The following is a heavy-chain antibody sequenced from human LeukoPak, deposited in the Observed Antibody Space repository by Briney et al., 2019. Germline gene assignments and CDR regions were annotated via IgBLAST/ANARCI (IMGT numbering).Heavy chain of an antibody. CDR3: VRDVGGDSSGVDF. Sequence: ETLSLTCTVSGGSISSSSYYWGWIRQPPGKGLEWVSVIYSGGSTYYADSVKGRVTISRDNSKNTLYLQMNSLRAEDTAVYYCVRDVGGDSSGVDFWGQGTLVTVSS. V-gene: IGHV3-66*01. CDR2: IYSGGST. CDR1: GGSISSSSYY. J-gene: IGHJ4*02. D-gene: IGHD3-22*01.